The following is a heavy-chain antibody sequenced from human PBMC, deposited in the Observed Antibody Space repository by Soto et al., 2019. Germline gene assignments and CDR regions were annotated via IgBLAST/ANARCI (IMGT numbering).Heavy chain of an antibody. V-gene: IGHV3-9*01. Sequence: PGGSLRLSCAASGFTFDDYAMHWVRQAPGKGLEWVSGISWNSGSIGYADSVKGRFTISRDNAKNSLYLQMNSLRAEDTALYYCARDLPPEDYWGQGTLVTVSS. CDR3: ARDLPPEDY. J-gene: IGHJ4*02. CDR2: ISWNSGSI. CDR1: GFTFDDYA.